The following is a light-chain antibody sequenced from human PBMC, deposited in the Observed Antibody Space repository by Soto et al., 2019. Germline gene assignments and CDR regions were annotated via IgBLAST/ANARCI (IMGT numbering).Light chain of an antibody. J-gene: IGLJ1*01. CDR3: SSYTSDSTLYV. CDR2: DVS. V-gene: IGLV2-14*03. Sequence: QSVLTQPASVSGSPGQSITISCAGTSSDIGAYNYVSWYQQHPGEAPQLIIYDVSNRPSGVSNRFSGSKSGSSASLTISGLQAEDEADYYCSSYTSDSTLYVFGSGTKLTVL. CDR1: SSDIGAYNY.